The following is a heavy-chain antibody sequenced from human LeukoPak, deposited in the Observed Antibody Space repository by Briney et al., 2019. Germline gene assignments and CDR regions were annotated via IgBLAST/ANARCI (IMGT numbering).Heavy chain of an antibody. J-gene: IGHJ4*02. Sequence: SETLSLTCTVSGGSVSSGSYYWSWIRQPPGKGLEWIGYIYYSGSTNYNPSLKSRVTISVDTSKNQFSLKLSSVTAADTAVYYCASVREASISPYFDYWGQGTLVTVSS. D-gene: IGHD2/OR15-2a*01. V-gene: IGHV4-61*01. CDR1: GGSVSSGSYY. CDR2: IYYSGST. CDR3: ASVREASISPYFDY.